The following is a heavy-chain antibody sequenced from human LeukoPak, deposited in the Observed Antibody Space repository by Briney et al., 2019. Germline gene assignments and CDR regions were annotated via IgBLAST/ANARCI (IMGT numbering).Heavy chain of an antibody. V-gene: IGHV4-39*07. CDR3: ARDHHDSSGYYYDY. CDR2: LYDSGST. J-gene: IGHJ4*02. CDR1: GGSISSSGYN. D-gene: IGHD3-22*01. Sequence: SETLSLICTVSGGSISSSGYNWDWIRQPPGKGLEWIGNLYDSGSTYYNPSLKSRFTISVDTSKNQFSLKLSSVTAADTAVSYCARDHHDSSGYYYDYWGQGTLVTVSS.